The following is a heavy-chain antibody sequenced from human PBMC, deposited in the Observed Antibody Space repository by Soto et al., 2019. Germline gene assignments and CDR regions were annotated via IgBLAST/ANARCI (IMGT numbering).Heavy chain of an antibody. CDR1: EFTFSNFG. CDR3: ARVDVVVAADAFDI. Sequence: QVQLVESGGGVVQPGRSLRLSCAASEFTFSNFGMHWVRQAPGKGLEWVAVIYYDGSNEYYADSVKGRFNISRDNSKNTLYLQMNSLRDEDTAVYYCARVDVVVAADAFDIWGQGTMVTVYS. D-gene: IGHD2-15*01. J-gene: IGHJ3*02. V-gene: IGHV3-33*01. CDR2: IYYDGSNE.